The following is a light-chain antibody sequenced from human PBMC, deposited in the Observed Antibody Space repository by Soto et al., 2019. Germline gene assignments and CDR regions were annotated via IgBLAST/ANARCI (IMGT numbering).Light chain of an antibody. J-gene: IGKJ4*01. CDR1: QSISSW. V-gene: IGKV1-5*03. CDR2: NAS. Sequence: DIQMTQSPSTLSASVGDRVTITCRASQSISSWLAWYQQKPGKAPKLLIYNASSLEGGVPARFSGSGSGTDFTLTISSLQPDDFAIYYCQQYHSYSLTFGGGTKVDIK. CDR3: QQYHSYSLT.